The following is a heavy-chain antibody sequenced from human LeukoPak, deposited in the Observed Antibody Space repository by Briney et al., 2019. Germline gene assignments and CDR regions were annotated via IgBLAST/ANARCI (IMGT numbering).Heavy chain of an antibody. V-gene: IGHV3-30*18. CDR3: AKDLSSGGTDYFDY. Sequence: GGSLRLSCAASGFTFSSYGMHWVRQAPGKGLEWVAVISYDGSNKYYADSVKGRFTISRDNSKNTLYLQMNSLRAEDTAVYYCAKDLSSGGTDYFDYWGRGTLVTVSS. D-gene: IGHD2-15*01. CDR2: ISYDGSNK. J-gene: IGHJ4*02. CDR1: GFTFSSYG.